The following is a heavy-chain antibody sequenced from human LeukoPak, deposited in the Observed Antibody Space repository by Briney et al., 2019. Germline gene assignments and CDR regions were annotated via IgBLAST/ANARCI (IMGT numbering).Heavy chain of an antibody. D-gene: IGHD2-15*01. CDR1: GFTFRSYA. CDR3: AKGSDIVVVVAALDTAMFNY. CDR2: ISGSGGST. V-gene: IGHV3-23*01. J-gene: IGHJ4*02. Sequence: GGSLRLSCAASGFTFRSYAMSWVRQAPGKGLEWVSAISGSGGSTYYADSVKGWFTISRENSKNTLYLQMNSLRAEDTAVYYCAKGSDIVVVVAALDTAMFNYWGQGTLVTVSS.